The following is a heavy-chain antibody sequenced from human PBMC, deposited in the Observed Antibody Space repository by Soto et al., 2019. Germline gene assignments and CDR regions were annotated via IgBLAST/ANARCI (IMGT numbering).Heavy chain of an antibody. CDR1: GYLFTDYG. CDR2: INVFNGDP. J-gene: IGHJ4*02. D-gene: IGHD1-1*01. V-gene: IGHV1-18*01. CDR3: VRVRRGQLDF. Sequence: QVHLVQSGPEVKKPGASIKVSCKASGYLFTDYGIAWVRQAPGQGLEWRGWINVFNGDPRYAPDFQGRVTMTKDTSTNTASMELRSLRADDTAVYFCVRVRRGQLDFWGQGSLVTVSS.